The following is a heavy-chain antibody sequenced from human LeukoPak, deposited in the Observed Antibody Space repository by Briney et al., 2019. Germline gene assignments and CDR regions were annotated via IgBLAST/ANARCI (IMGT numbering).Heavy chain of an antibody. CDR3: ARAPVVVPAAPLLSYYYYGMDV. CDR2: ISSSSSTI. D-gene: IGHD2-2*01. J-gene: IGHJ6*02. CDR1: GFTFSSYS. Sequence: GGSLRLSCAASGFTFSSYSMNWVRQAPGKGREWVSYISSSSSTIYYADSVKGRFTISRDNAKNSLYLQMNSLRAEDTAVYYCARAPVVVPAAPLLSYYYYGMDVWGQGTTVTVSS. V-gene: IGHV3-48*04.